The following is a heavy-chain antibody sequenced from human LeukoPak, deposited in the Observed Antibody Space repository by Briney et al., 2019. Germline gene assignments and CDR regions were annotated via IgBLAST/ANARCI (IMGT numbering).Heavy chain of an antibody. Sequence: GASVKVSCKASGYTFTSDGISWVRQAPGQGLEWMGWISAYNGNTNYAQKLQGRVTMTTDTSTSTAYMELRSLRSDDTAVYYCASSQTTVGRNYYYYYGMDVWGQGTTVTVSS. D-gene: IGHD4-23*01. V-gene: IGHV1-18*01. CDR1: GYTFTSDG. CDR3: ASSQTTVGRNYYYYYGMDV. J-gene: IGHJ6*02. CDR2: ISAYNGNT.